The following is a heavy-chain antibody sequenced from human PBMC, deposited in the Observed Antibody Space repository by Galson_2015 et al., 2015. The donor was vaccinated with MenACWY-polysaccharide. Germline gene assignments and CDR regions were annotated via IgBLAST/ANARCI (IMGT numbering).Heavy chain of an antibody. V-gene: IGHV3-30-3*01. CDR2: ISYDGSNK. CDR3: ARSYCSRTSCDGMDV. CDR1: GFTFSSYA. Sequence: SLRLSCVASGFTFSSYAIHWVRQAPGKGLEWVAVISYDGSNKYYADSVKGRSTISRDNPKNTLYLQMNSLRVEDTAVYYCARSYCSRTSCDGMDVWGQGTTVTVSS. D-gene: IGHD2-2*01. J-gene: IGHJ6*02.